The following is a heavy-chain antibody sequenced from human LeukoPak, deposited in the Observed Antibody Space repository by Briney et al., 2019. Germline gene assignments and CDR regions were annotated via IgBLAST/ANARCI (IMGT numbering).Heavy chain of an antibody. D-gene: IGHD3-10*01. CDR1: GGSISSYY. CDR3: ARVGVTMVRGAHYYYYGMDV. Sequence: SETLSLTCTVSGGSISSYYWSWIRQPPGKGLEWIGYIYYSGSTNYNPSLKSRVTISVDTSKNQFSLKLSSVTAADTAVYYCARVGVTMVRGAHYYYYGMDVWGQGTTVTVSS. V-gene: IGHV4-59*12. J-gene: IGHJ6*02. CDR2: IYYSGST.